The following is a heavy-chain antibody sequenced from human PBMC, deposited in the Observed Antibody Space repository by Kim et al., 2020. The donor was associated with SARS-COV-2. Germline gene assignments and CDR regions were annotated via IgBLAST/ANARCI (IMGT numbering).Heavy chain of an antibody. D-gene: IGHD2-21*01. J-gene: IGHJ4*02. CDR2: IDDSDGTT. V-gene: IGHV3-23*01. Sequence: GGSLRLSCTTSGFTFTGHAMSWVRQAPGKGLEWVSSIDDSDGTTYYVDSVKGRFSISRDDSKNTLYLHMSALRADDTATYYCLKGGWGWIWDYWGQGTLV. CDR3: LKGGWGWIWDY. CDR1: GFTFTGHA.